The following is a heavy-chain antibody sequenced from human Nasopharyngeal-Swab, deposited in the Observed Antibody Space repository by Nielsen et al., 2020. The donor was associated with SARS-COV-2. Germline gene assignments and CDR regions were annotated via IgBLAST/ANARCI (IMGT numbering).Heavy chain of an antibody. V-gene: IGHV1-69*13. CDR3: ARTVVTNYYYYYMDV. CDR2: IIPIFGTA. CDR1: GSAFSSYA. J-gene: IGHJ6*03. D-gene: IGHD2-15*01. Sequence: SVKVSCKASGSAFSSYAISWVRQAPGQGLEWMGGIIPIFGTANYAQKFQGRVTITADESTSTAYMELSSLRSEDTAVYYCARTVVTNYYYYYMDVWGKGTTVTVSS.